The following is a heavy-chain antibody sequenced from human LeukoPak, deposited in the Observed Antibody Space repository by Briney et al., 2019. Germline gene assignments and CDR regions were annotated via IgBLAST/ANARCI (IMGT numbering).Heavy chain of an antibody. CDR1: GFTFSSYV. CDR3: AKRVSGTTFY. D-gene: IGHD1-1*01. Sequence: GGSLRLSCAASGFTFSSYVMSWVRQAPGKGLEWVSAISGSGATTYYADSVKGRFTITRDNSKNTQYLHMSSLRAEDTAVYYCAKRVSGTTFYWGQGTLVTVYS. CDR2: ISGSGATT. J-gene: IGHJ4*02. V-gene: IGHV3-23*01.